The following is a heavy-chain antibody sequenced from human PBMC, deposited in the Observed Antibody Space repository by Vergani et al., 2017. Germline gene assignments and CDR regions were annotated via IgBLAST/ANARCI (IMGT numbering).Heavy chain of an antibody. CDR3: ARLSYDTTPYLQGGYDC. CDR2: ISARYPST. V-gene: IGHV3-23*01. D-gene: IGHD3-22*01. J-gene: IGHJ4*02. Sequence: EVQLLQSGGGVIQPGGSVRLSCAASGFTFSACPMTWVRQATGKGLEWVSAISARYPSTYYADSVKGRFTIARDNYKNMLYLQMNSLRAEDTAVYYCARLSYDTTPYLQGGYDCWGQGTLVSVSS. CDR1: GFTFSACP.